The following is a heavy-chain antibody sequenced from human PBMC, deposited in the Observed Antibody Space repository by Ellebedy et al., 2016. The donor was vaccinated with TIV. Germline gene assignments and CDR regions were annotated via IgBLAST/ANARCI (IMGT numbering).Heavy chain of an antibody. D-gene: IGHD5-18*01. J-gene: IGHJ5*02. CDR1: GGSISSYY. Sequence: MPSETLSLTCTVSGGSISSYYWSWIRQPPGKGLEWIGSIYYSGSTYYNPSLKSRVTISVDTSKNQFSLKLSSVTAADTAVYYCARRYSYGPNWFDPWGQGTLVTVSS. CDR2: IYYSGST. CDR3: ARRYSYGPNWFDP. V-gene: IGHV4-39*01.